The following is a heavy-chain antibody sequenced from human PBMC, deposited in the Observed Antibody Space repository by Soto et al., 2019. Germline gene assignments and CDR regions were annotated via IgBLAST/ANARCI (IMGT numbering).Heavy chain of an antibody. CDR1: GYTFTSYG. Sequence: ASVKVSCKASGYTFTSYGISWVRQAPGQGLEWMGGIIAYNDNTNYAQKLQGRITITTDTSTSTAYMELSSLRSEDTAVYYCARAWQWLGIRIYSWFDSWGQGTLVTVSS. CDR3: ARAWQWLGIRIYSWFDS. D-gene: IGHD6-19*01. V-gene: IGHV1-18*04. CDR2: IIAYNDNT. J-gene: IGHJ5*01.